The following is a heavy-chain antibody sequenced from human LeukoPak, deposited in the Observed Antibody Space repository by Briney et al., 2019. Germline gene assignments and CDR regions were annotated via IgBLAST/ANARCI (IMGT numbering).Heavy chain of an antibody. CDR2: ISGSGGST. CDR3: AKARYYYDSSGYYYHEFDY. D-gene: IGHD3-22*01. Sequence: GSLRLSCAVFEFTFSTYAMSWVRQAPGKGLEWVSAISGSGGSTYYADSVKGRFTISRDNSKNTLYLQMNSLRAEDTAVYYCAKARYYYDSSGYYYHEFDYWGQGTLVTVSS. V-gene: IGHV3-23*01. CDR1: EFTFSTYA. J-gene: IGHJ4*02.